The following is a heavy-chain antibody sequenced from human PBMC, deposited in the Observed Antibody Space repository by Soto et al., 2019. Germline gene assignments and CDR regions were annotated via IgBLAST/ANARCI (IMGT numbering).Heavy chain of an antibody. V-gene: IGHV3-7*01. CDR1: GFTFSNYW. CDR2: ISRDGSEK. D-gene: IGHD6-19*01. J-gene: IGHJ4*02. CDR3: ARGFGDGWYGGPDY. Sequence: EVQLVESGGGLVQAGGSLRLSCAASGFTFSNYWMNWVRQAPGKGLEWVAYISRDGSEKSYVDSVKGRFTISRDNAKKSQFLQMNSLRGEDTAVYYCARGFGDGWYGGPDYWGQGTLVTVSS.